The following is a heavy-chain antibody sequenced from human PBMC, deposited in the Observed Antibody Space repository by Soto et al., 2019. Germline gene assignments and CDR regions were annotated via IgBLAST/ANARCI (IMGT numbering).Heavy chain of an antibody. D-gene: IGHD2-2*01. CDR2: ISDDGSKK. J-gene: IGHJ6*02. CDR1: GFTFRSYG. CDR3: AKDRRYCIGNSCYYADYFGMDV. Sequence: PGGSLRLSCAASGFTFRSYGMHWVRQAPGKGLQWVAGISDDGSKKYYADSVKGRFTISRDNSKNTLYLQMNSLRAEDTAVYYCAKDRRYCIGNSCYYADYFGMDVWGQGTTVTVSS. V-gene: IGHV3-30*18.